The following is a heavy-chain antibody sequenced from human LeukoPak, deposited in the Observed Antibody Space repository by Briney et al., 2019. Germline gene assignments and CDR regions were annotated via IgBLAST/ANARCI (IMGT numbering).Heavy chain of an antibody. CDR1: GGSISSYY. CDR2: IYTSGST. V-gene: IGHV4-4*07. Sequence: SETLSVIRTVSGGSISSYYWSWIRQPAGKGLEWIGRIYTSGSTNYNPSLKSRVTISVDTSMNHFSLKLSSVTAADAAVYYCARALDDSCAQDAFDIWGQGTLVTVSS. CDR3: ARALDDSCAQDAFDI. D-gene: IGHD3-22*01. J-gene: IGHJ3*02.